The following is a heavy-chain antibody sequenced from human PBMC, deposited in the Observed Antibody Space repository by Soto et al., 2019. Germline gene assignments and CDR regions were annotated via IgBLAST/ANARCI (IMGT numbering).Heavy chain of an antibody. D-gene: IGHD3-3*01. CDR2: INHSGST. CDR3: ARGFYYDFWSGYYRPHYYYYYMDV. V-gene: IGHV4-34*01. Sequence: SETLSLTCAVYGGSFSGYYWSWIRQPPGKGLEWIGEINHSGSTNYNPSLKSRVTISVDTSKNQFSLKLSSVTAADTAVYYCARGFYYDFWSGYYRPHYYYYYMDVWGKGTTVTVSS. J-gene: IGHJ6*03. CDR1: GGSFSGYY.